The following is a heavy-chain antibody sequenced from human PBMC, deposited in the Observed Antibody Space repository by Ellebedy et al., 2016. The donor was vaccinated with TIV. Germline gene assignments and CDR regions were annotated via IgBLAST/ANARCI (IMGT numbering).Heavy chain of an antibody. D-gene: IGHD6-6*01. CDR3: AKPSTASIAAPAGFDY. J-gene: IGHJ4*02. Sequence: GESLKISXAASGFTFSSYGMHWVRQAPGKGLEWVAVISYDGSNKYYADSVKGRFTISRDNSKNTLYLQMNSLRAEDTAVYYCAKPSTASIAAPAGFDYWGQGTLVTVSS. CDR1: GFTFSSYG. CDR2: ISYDGSNK. V-gene: IGHV3-30*18.